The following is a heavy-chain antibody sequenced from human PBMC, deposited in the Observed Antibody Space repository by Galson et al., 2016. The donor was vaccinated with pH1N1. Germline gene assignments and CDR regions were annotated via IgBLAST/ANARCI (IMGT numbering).Heavy chain of an antibody. CDR3: AKGGRVGTEGYYYALDV. CDR1: GFIFSSYA. D-gene: IGHD1/OR15-1a*01. V-gene: IGHV3-23*01. Sequence: SLRLSCAASGFIFSSYAMTWVRQAPGKGPEWVSAISAASTRTYYPDSVKGRFIISRDNSKYTLYLQMNSLRAEDTAEYYCAKGGRVGTEGYYYALDVWGQGTTVIVSS. CDR2: ISAASTRT. J-gene: IGHJ6*02.